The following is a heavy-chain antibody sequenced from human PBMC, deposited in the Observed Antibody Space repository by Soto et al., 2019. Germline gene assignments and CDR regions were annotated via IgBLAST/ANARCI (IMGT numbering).Heavy chain of an antibody. J-gene: IGHJ5*01. CDR3: STRAYDTNGYYRFDP. V-gene: IGHV4-34*01. Sequence: PSETLSLTCAVYGGSFSGHSWTWIRQSPGKGLEWIGAIKHSGRVNYSPSLKSRATISLDTSKNQFSLTLSAVTAADTAMYYCSTRAYDTNGYYRFDPWGQGTLVTVSS. D-gene: IGHD3-22*01. CDR2: IKHSGRV. CDR1: GGSFSGHS.